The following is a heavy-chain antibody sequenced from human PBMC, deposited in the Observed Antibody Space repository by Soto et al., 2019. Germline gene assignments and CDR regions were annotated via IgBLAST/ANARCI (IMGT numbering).Heavy chain of an antibody. CDR1: GGTFSSYA. CDR2: IIPIFGTA. J-gene: IGHJ6*02. CDR3: ARIKIPRNVPRYGMDV. V-gene: IGHV1-69*06. Sequence: VASVKVSCKASGGTFSSYAISWVRQAPGQGLEWRGGIIPIFGTANYAQKFQGRVTITADKSTSTAYMELSSLRSEDTAVYYCARIKIPRNVPRYGMDVWGQGTTVTVSS. D-gene: IGHD2-2*02.